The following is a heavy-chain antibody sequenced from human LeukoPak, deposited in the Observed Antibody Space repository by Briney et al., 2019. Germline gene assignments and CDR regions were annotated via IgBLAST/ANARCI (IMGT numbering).Heavy chain of an antibody. J-gene: IGHJ4*02. Sequence: SETLSLTCTVSGGSISSGDYYWSWIRLPPGEGLEWIGYIYYSGSTSYNPSLKSRVTISVDTSKNQCSLKLSSVTAADTAVYYCARGPTRGIVPAAVPYFDYWGQGTLVTISS. CDR1: GGSISSGDYY. CDR2: IYYSGST. V-gene: IGHV4-30-4*01. CDR3: ARGPTRGIVPAAVPYFDY. D-gene: IGHD2-2*02.